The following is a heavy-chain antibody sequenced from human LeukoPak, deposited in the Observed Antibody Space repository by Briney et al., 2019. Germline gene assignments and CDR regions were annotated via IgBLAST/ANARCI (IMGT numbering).Heavy chain of an antibody. D-gene: IGHD3-10*01. V-gene: IGHV3-73*01. CDR1: GFTFSGSA. J-gene: IGHJ4*02. CDR2: IRSKSNTYAT. CDR3: TRLDHSGTRDFDF. Sequence: GGSLKLSCAASGFTFSGSAMHWVRQASGRGMEWVGRIRSKSNTYATAYAASVKGRFTISRDDSKNTAYLQMNSLKTEDTAVYYCTRLDHSGTRDFDFWGQGTLVTVSS.